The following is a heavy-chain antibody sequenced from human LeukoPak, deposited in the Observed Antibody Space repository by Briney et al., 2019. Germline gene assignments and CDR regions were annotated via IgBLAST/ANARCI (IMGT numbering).Heavy chain of an antibody. Sequence: SETLSLTCTVSGASISSDDYFWGWIRQPPGKGLEWIGEINHSGSTNYNPSLKSRVTISVDKSKNQFSLKLSSVTAADTAVYYCARDTVTTGFDYWGQGTLVTVSS. D-gene: IGHD4-11*01. CDR1: GASISSDDYF. V-gene: IGHV4-39*07. CDR2: INHSGST. CDR3: ARDTVTTGFDY. J-gene: IGHJ4*02.